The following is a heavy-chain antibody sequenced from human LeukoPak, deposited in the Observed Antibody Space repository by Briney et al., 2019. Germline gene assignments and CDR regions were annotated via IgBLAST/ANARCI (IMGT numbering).Heavy chain of an antibody. Sequence: SQTLSLTCAISGDSVSSNSAAWDWIRQSPSRGLEWLGRTYYRSKWYNDYAVSVKSRITINPDTSKNQFSLELNSVTPEDTAVYYCARDRGYSSSSSYYFDYWGQGTLVTVSS. CDR3: ARDRGYSSSSSYYFDY. V-gene: IGHV6-1*01. D-gene: IGHD6-13*01. J-gene: IGHJ4*02. CDR2: TYYRSKWYN. CDR1: GDSVSSNSAA.